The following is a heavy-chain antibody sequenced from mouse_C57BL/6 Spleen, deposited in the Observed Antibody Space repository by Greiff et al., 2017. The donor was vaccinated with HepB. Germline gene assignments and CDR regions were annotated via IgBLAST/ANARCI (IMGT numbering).Heavy chain of an antibody. V-gene: IGHV5-17*01. Sequence: EVQGVESGGGLVKPGGSLKLSCAASGFTFSDYGMHWVRQAPEKGLEWVAYISSGSSTIYYADTVKGRFTVSTDNAKNTLFLQMTSLRSEDTAMYYCARGFTTGAVDYWGQGTSVTVSS. J-gene: IGHJ4*01. CDR1: GFTFSDYG. D-gene: IGHD1-1*01. CDR3: ARGFTTGAVDY. CDR2: ISSGSSTI.